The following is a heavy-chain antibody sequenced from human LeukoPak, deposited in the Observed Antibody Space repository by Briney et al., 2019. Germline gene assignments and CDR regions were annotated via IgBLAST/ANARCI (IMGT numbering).Heavy chain of an antibody. D-gene: IGHD1-26*01. CDR3: AREGVGASWDY. V-gene: IGHV1-58*01. Sequence: ASVKVSCKASGFXFTSSAVQWVRQARGQGLEWIGWIVVGSGNTNYAQKFQERVTINRDMSTSTAYMELSSLRSEDTAVYYCAREGVGASWDYWGQGTLVTVSS. CDR2: IVVGSGNT. J-gene: IGHJ4*02. CDR1: GFXFTSSA.